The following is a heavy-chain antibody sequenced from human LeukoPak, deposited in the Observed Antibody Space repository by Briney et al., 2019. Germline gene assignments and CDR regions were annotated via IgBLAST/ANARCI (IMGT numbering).Heavy chain of an antibody. CDR3: ARDVTSTPNWEFDY. CDR2: INPNSGGT. CDR1: GYTFADYF. D-gene: IGHD1-26*01. Sequence: ASVKVSCKGFGYTFADYFIHWVRQAPGQGLEWTGRINPNSGGTEYAPKFQGWVTMTRDTSISTAYVEVSRLISDDTAVYYCARDVTSTPNWEFDYWGQGTLVIVSS. V-gene: IGHV1-2*04. J-gene: IGHJ4*02.